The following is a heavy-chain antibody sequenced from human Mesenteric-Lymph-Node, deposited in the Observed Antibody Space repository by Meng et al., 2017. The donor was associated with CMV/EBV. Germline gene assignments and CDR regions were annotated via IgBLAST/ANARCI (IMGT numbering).Heavy chain of an antibody. V-gene: IGHV1-8*03. CDR1: GYTFTSYD. CDR3: ARCVVPAAMTIYSNYPYYYYGMDV. D-gene: IGHD2-2*01. CDR2: MNPNSGNT. J-gene: IGHJ6*02. Sequence: ASVKVSCKASGYTFTSYDINWVRQATGQGLEWMGWMNPNSGNTGYAQKFQGRVTITRNTSISTAYMELSSLRSEDTAVYYCARCVVPAAMTIYSNYPYYYYGMDVWGQGTTVTVSS.